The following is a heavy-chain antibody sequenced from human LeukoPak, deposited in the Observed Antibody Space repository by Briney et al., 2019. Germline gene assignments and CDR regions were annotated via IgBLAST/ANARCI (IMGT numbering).Heavy chain of an antibody. J-gene: IGHJ6*02. V-gene: IGHV3-43*02. CDR3: AKDTPLFYHYYGIDV. CDR1: GFTLNRYD. Sequence: GGSLRLSCAASGFTLNRYDMHWVRQAPGEGLEWVSLISGDGTITYYADSVKGRFTISRDNSKNSLFLEMNSLRSEDTALYYCAKDTPLFYHYYGIDVWGQGTTVTVSS. CDR2: ISGDGTIT.